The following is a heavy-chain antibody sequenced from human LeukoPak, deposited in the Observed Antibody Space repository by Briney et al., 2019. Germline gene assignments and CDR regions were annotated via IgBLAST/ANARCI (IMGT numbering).Heavy chain of an antibody. J-gene: IGHJ4*02. Sequence: ASVKFSCKASGYTFTDYYIHWVRQAPGQGLEWMGWVNPNSGGTSYAQKFQGRVTMTRDTSINTVFMELSSLRSNDTAIYYCARERLSPGKGFDYWGQGTLVTVSS. V-gene: IGHV1-2*02. D-gene: IGHD4-23*01. CDR3: ARERLSPGKGFDY. CDR1: GYTFTDYY. CDR2: VNPNSGGT.